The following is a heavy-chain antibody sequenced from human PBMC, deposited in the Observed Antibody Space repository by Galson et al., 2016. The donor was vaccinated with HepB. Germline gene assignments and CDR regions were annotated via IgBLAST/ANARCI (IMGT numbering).Heavy chain of an antibody. CDR3: ARVRHKYYFYYMDV. V-gene: IGHV1-18*04. J-gene: IGHJ6*03. CDR2: IRGYSGTT. CDR1: GYSFSSYG. D-gene: IGHD3-16*01. Sequence: SVEVSCKASGYSFSSYGITWLRPAPRQGLEWVGSIRGYSGTTDYAQELQGRVSMTRDTSTSTSYMELRSLTSDDTAVYYCARVRHKYYFYYMDVWGKGTTVTVSS.